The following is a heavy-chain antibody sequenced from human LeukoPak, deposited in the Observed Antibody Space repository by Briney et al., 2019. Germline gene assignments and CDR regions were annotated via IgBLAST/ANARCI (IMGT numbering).Heavy chain of an antibody. J-gene: IGHJ3*02. CDR2: INSDGCST. V-gene: IGHV3-74*01. Sequence: AGGSLRLSCAASGFTFSSYWMHWVRQAPGKGLVWVSRINSDGCSTSYADSVKGRFTISRDNAKNSLYLQMNSLRAEDTAVYYCASLPYYYDSRGSGAFDIWGQGTMVTVSS. CDR3: ASLPYYYDSRGSGAFDI. CDR1: GFTFSSYW. D-gene: IGHD3-22*01.